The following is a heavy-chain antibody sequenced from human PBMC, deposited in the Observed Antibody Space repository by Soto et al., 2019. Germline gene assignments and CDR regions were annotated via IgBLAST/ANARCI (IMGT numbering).Heavy chain of an antibody. V-gene: IGHV1-18*01. CDR1: GYTFTNYG. Sequence: ASVKVSCKASGYTFTNYGITWVRQAPGQGLEWMGWISNYNGKTNYAQILQGRVTMTTDTSTRTAYMELTSLRSDDTATYYCARFQTSDILTGSSHSIDVWGQGTTVTVSS. D-gene: IGHD3-9*01. CDR3: ARFQTSDILTGSSHSIDV. J-gene: IGHJ6*02. CDR2: ISNYNGKT.